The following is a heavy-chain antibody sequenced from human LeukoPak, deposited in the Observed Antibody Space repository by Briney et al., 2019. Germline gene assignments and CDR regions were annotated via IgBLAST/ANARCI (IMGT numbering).Heavy chain of an antibody. D-gene: IGHD6-19*01. CDR1: GFTFSSYA. CDR2: INSDGSST. J-gene: IGHJ4*02. Sequence: GGSLRLSCAASGFTFSSYAMSWVRQAPGKGLVWVSRINSDGSSTSYADSVKGRFTISRDNAKNTLYLQMNSLRAEDTAVYYCARGIAVAGTGDYWGQGTLVTVSS. CDR3: ARGIAVAGTGDY. V-gene: IGHV3-74*01.